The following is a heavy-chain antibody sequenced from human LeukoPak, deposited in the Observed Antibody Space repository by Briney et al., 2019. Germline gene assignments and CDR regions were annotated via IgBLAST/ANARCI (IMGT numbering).Heavy chain of an antibody. Sequence: GGSLRLSCAASGFTFSSYDMHWVRQATGKGLEWVSAIGTAGDTYYPGSVKGRFTISRENAKNSLYLQMNSLRAGDTAVYYCARDRRDGYCLGHWGQGTLVAVSS. J-gene: IGHJ4*02. D-gene: IGHD5-24*01. V-gene: IGHV3-13*01. CDR2: IGTAGDT. CDR3: ARDRRDGYCLGH. CDR1: GFTFSSYD.